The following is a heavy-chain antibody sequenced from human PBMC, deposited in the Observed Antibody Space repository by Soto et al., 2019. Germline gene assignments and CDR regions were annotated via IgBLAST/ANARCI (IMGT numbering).Heavy chain of an antibody. D-gene: IGHD1-1*01. J-gene: IGHJ4*02. Sequence: PGGSLRLACASSGFTISSNAMYWVRQAPGKGLEWVSAISERGDTTHYADSVKGRFTISRDTSKNTLYLQLDTLRADDTAVYSCAKHTPGTTSFDYWGQGTLVTVSS. CDR1: GFTISSNA. CDR2: ISERGDTT. V-gene: IGHV3-23*01. CDR3: AKHTPGTTSFDY.